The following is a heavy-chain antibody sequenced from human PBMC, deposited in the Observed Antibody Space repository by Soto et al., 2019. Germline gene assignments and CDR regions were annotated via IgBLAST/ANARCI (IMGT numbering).Heavy chain of an antibody. V-gene: IGHV2-26*01. CDR3: AREIKQLRVQGGYYYYGMDV. D-gene: IGHD6-19*01. CDR2: LFSNDEK. Sequence: QVTLKESGPVLVKPTEPLTLTCTVSGFSLSNARMGVSWIRQPPGKALECLAHLFSNDEKSYSTSLKSRLTIYKDTSKSQVVLTMTNMDPVDTATYYCAREIKQLRVQGGYYYYGMDVWGQGTTVTVSS. CDR1: GFSLSNARMG. J-gene: IGHJ6*02.